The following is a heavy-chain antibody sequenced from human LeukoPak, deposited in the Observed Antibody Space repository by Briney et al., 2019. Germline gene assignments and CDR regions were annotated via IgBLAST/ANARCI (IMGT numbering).Heavy chain of an antibody. D-gene: IGHD3-22*01. CDR2: IYHSGST. V-gene: IGHV4-4*02. CDR3: ARDDYYDSSGYSTRGDY. Sequence: SETLSLTCAVAGGSISSSNWWSWVRQPPGKGLEWIGEIYHSGSTNYNPSLKSRVTISVDKSKNQFSLKLSSVTAADTAVYYCARDDYYDSSGYSTRGDYWGQGTLVTVSS. J-gene: IGHJ4*02. CDR1: GGSISSSNW.